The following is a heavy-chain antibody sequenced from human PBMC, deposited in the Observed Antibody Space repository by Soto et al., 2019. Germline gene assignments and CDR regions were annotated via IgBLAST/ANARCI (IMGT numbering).Heavy chain of an antibody. CDR3: ARDRCDYGDYVYYYYGIDV. Sequence: QVQLVDSGGGVVQPGRSLRLSCSASGFTFSSYAMHWVRQAPGKGLEGVAVISYDGSNKYYPDSVKGRFPISRDNSKNTMYRQMSSLRAEDTAVYYWARDRCDYGDYVYYYYGIDVWGQGTTVTVSS. CDR1: GFTFSSYA. V-gene: IGHV3-30-3*01. J-gene: IGHJ6*02. CDR2: ISYDGSNK. D-gene: IGHD4-17*01.